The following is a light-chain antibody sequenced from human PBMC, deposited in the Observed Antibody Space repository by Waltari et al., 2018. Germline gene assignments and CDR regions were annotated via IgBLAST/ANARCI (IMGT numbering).Light chain of an antibody. V-gene: IGLV2-14*01. CDR3: NSFRSSDTYV. CDR2: DVT. CDR1: SSDIGVYTY. J-gene: IGLJ1*01. Sequence: QSGLTQPASVSGPPEQSITISCPGSSSDIGVYTYVSWYQQHPGKAPKLIIYDVTKRPSGVSNRFSASKSGDTASLTISGLQAEDEADYYCNSFRSSDTYVFGTGTRVTVL.